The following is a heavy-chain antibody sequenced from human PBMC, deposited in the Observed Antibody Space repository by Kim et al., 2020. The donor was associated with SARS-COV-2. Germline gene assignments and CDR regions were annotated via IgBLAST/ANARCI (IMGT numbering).Heavy chain of an antibody. Sequence: GGSLRLSCAASGFTFSSYSMNWVRQAPGKGLEWVSSISSSSSYIYYADSVKGRFTISRDNAKNSLYLQMNSLRAEDTVVYYCARDSAFTIFGVVTADYGMDVWGQGTTVTVSS. CDR3: ARDSAFTIFGVVTADYGMDV. CDR2: ISSSSSYI. J-gene: IGHJ6*02. V-gene: IGHV3-21*01. D-gene: IGHD3-3*01. CDR1: GFTFSSYS.